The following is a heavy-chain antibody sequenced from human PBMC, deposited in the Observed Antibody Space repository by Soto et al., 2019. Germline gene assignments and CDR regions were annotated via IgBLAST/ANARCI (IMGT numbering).Heavy chain of an antibody. J-gene: IGHJ6*03. V-gene: IGHV1-69*02. CDR2: IIPILGIA. CDR1: GGTFSSYT. Sequence: ASVKVSCKASGGTFSSYTISWVRQAPGQGLEWMGRIIPILGIANYAQKFQGRVTITADKSTSTAYMELSSLRSEDTAVYYCASLRSSPVWNYYYYMDVWGKGTTVTVSS. D-gene: IGHD3-16*01. CDR3: ASLRSSPVWNYYYYMDV.